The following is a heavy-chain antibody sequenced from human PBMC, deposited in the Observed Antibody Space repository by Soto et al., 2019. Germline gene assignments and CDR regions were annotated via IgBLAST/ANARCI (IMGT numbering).Heavy chain of an antibody. CDR1: GYSFTSYW. CDR2: IYPGDSDT. D-gene: IGHD5-12*01. V-gene: IGHV5-51*01. CDR3: ARQRRDGYNSVLYYFDY. Sequence: PGESLKISCKGSGYSFTSYWIGWVRQMPGKGLEWMGIIYPGDSDTRYSPSFQGQVTISADKSISTASLQWGGLKAWDTAMYYCARQRRDGYNSVLYYFDYWGQGTLVTVSS. J-gene: IGHJ4*02.